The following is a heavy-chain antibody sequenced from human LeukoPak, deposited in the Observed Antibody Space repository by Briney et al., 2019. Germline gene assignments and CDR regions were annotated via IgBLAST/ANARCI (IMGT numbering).Heavy chain of an antibody. D-gene: IGHD3-16*01. Sequence: SVKVSCKASGGTFSSYAISWVRQAPGQGLEWMGGIIPIFGTANYAQKFQGRVTITADESTSTAYMELSSLRSEDTAVYYCARGGATLPRSNWFDPWGQGTLVTVSS. CDR2: IIPIFGTA. CDR1: GGTFSSYA. CDR3: ARGGATLPRSNWFDP. V-gene: IGHV1-69*01. J-gene: IGHJ5*02.